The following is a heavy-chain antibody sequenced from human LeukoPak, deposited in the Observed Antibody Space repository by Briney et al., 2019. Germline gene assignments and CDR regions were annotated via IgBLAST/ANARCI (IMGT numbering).Heavy chain of an antibody. CDR3: AREPGTFDYPYMDV. J-gene: IGHJ6*03. Sequence: ASVKVSCKAPGYTFTGYYMHWVRQAPGQGLEWMGWINPNSGGTNYAQKFQGRVTMTRDTSISTAYMELSRLRSDDTAVYYCAREPGTFDYPYMDVWGKGTTVTISS. CDR1: GYTFTGYY. D-gene: IGHD3-16*01. V-gene: IGHV1-2*02. CDR2: INPNSGGT.